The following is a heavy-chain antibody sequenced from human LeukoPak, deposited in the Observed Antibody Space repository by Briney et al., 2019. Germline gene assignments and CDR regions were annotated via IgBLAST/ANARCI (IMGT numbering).Heavy chain of an antibody. Sequence: GGSLRLSCAASGFTLSSYWMAWVRQAPGKGLEWVANIKQDGSEKYYVDSVKGRFTISRDNAENSLYLQMNSLRVEDTALYYCARGFRGANWFDPWGQGTQVTVSS. J-gene: IGHJ5*02. CDR1: GFTLSSYW. CDR2: IKQDGSEK. CDR3: ARGFRGANWFDP. V-gene: IGHV3-7*05. D-gene: IGHD3-10*01.